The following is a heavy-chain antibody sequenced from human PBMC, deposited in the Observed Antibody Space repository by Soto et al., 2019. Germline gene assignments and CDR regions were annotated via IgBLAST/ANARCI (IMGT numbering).Heavy chain of an antibody. Sequence: EVQLLESGGGLVQPGGSLRLSCAASGFTFSSYAMSWVRQAPGKGLEWVSAISGSGGSTYYADSVKGRFTISRDNSKNTLYLQMNSLRAEDTAVYYCAKSFSSWSTYWYFDLWGRGTLVTVTS. CDR2: ISGSGGST. CDR3: AKSFSSWSTYWYFDL. V-gene: IGHV3-23*01. CDR1: GFTFSSYA. J-gene: IGHJ2*01. D-gene: IGHD6-13*01.